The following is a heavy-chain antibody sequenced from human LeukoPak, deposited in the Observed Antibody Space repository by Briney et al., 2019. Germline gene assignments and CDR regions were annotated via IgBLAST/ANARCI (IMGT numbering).Heavy chain of an antibody. V-gene: IGHV1-2*02. CDR1: GYTFTGYY. CDR3: SRDPSLNDADYYYYGMDV. Sequence: ASVKVSCKASGYTFTGYYMHWVRQAPGQGLEWMGWINPNSGGTNYAQKFQGRVTMTRDTSISTAYMELSRLRSDDTAVYYCSRDPSLNDADYYYYGMDVWGQGTTVTVSS. CDR2: INPNSGGT. D-gene: IGHD1-1*01. J-gene: IGHJ6*02.